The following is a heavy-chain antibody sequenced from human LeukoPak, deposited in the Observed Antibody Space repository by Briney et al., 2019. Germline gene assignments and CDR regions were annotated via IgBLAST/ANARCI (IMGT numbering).Heavy chain of an antibody. D-gene: IGHD3-22*01. V-gene: IGHV3-66*01. J-gene: IGHJ3*02. CDR2: IYSGGST. CDR3: ARDNFGAYYYDSSGYYNDAFDI. Sequence: GGSLRLSCAASGFTVSSNYMSWVRQAPGKGLEWVSVIYSGGSTYYADSVKGRFTISRDNSKNTLYLQMNSLRAEDTAVYYCARDNFGAYYYDSSGYYNDAFDIWGRGTMVTVSS. CDR1: GFTVSSNY.